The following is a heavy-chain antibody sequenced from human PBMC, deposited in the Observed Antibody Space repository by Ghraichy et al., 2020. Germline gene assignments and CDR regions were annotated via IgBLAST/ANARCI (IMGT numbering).Heavy chain of an antibody. J-gene: IGHJ5*02. V-gene: IGHV3-30*02. CDR2: IRYDGSNK. D-gene: IGHD1-26*01. CDR1: GFTFSSYG. CDR3: AKDRLIVPTNWFDP. Sequence: GGSLRLSCAASGFTFSSYGMHWVRQAPGKGLEWVAFIRYDGSNKYYADSVKGRFTISRDNSKNTLYLQMNSLRAEDTAVYYCAKDRLIVPTNWFDPWGQGTLVTVSS.